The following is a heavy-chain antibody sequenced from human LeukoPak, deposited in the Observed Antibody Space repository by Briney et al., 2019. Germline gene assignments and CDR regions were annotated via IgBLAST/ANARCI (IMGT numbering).Heavy chain of an antibody. V-gene: IGHV4-59*01. CDR1: GGSISSYY. J-gene: IGHJ6*03. CDR2: IYYSGST. D-gene: IGHD3-22*01. CDR3: ARVRDSSGYDYYYYMDV. Sequence: SETLSLTCTVSGGSISSYYWSWIRQPPGKGPEWIGYIYYSGSTNYNPSLKSRVTISVDTSKNQFSLKLSSVTAADPAVYYCARVRDSSGYDYYYYMDVWGKGTTVTVCS.